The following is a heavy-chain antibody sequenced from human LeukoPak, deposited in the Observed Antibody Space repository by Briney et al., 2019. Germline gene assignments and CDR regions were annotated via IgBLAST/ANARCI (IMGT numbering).Heavy chain of an antibody. V-gene: IGHV4-59*02. J-gene: IGHJ5*02. D-gene: IGHD3-3*02. CDR2: LHYTGST. CDR3: AREGLAPCHFKYCPAQPYFDA. CDR1: NVSVYSFY. Sequence: SETLSLKSSVCNVSVYSFYWRWLRPPPGKGRVGMGNLHYTGSTNYKPYLRSRATISINTSKNHFSLIVTSVTAADTAVYFCAREGLAPCHFKYCPAQPYFDAWGPRALVTVSS.